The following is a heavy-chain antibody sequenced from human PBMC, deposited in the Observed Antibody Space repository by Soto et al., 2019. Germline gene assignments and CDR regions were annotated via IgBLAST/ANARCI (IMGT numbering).Heavy chain of an antibody. Sequence: QVQLVQSGAEVKKPGASVKVSCKASGYTFTSYDINWVRQATGQGLEWMGWMNPNSGNTGYAQKFQGRVTMTRNTSISTAYMELSSLRSEDTAVYYGARPGASGIDDFWSGYPNNWFDPWGQGTLVTVSS. CDR1: GYTFTSYD. CDR2: MNPNSGNT. CDR3: ARPGASGIDDFWSGYPNNWFDP. D-gene: IGHD3-3*01. J-gene: IGHJ5*02. V-gene: IGHV1-8*01.